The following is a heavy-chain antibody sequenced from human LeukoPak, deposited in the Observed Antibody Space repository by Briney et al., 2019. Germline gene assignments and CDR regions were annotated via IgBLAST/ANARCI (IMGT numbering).Heavy chain of an antibody. CDR1: GFTFSSYS. D-gene: IGHD3-22*01. J-gene: IGHJ4*02. CDR2: ISSSSSYM. Sequence: GGSLILSCAASGFTFSSYSMNWVRQAPGKGLEWVSSISSSSSYMYYADSVKGRFTISRDNAKNSLYLQMNSLRAEDTAVYYCARAYYDSSGYAFWGQGTLVTVSS. V-gene: IGHV3-21*01. CDR3: ARAYYDSSGYAF.